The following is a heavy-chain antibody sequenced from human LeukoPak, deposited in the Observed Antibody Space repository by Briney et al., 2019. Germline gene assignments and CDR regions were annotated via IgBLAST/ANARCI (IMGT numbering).Heavy chain of an antibody. J-gene: IGHJ4*02. Sequence: SETLPLTCTVSGGSISSYYWSWIRQPPGKGLEWIGYIYYSGSTNYNPSLKSRVTISVDTSKNQFSLKLSSVTAADTAVYYCARVGIAPTSASNFDYWGQGTLVTVSS. V-gene: IGHV4-59*12. CDR1: GGSISSYY. CDR3: ARVGIAPTSASNFDY. CDR2: IYYSGST. D-gene: IGHD6-13*01.